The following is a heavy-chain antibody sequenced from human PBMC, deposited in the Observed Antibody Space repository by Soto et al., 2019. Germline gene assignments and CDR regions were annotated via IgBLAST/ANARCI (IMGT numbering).Heavy chain of an antibody. J-gene: IGHJ4*02. Sequence: GAPVKLTSKASVGRLRIYTIIWPRQDPGQGLEWMGRIIPILAIANYAQTFQGRVTITADNSTSTAYMELSSLRSEDTVVYYCARESYSSGRANDYWGQGTLVTVS. D-gene: IGHD6-19*01. CDR1: VGRLRIYT. CDR3: ARESYSSGRANDY. V-gene: IGHV1-69*04. CDR2: IIPILAIA.